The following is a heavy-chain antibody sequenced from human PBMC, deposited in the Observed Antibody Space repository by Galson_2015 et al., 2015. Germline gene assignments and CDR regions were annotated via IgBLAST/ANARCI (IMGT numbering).Heavy chain of an antibody. D-gene: IGHD3-22*01. CDR3: ARDCTGDYYARSGYPDS. Sequence: SLRLSCAASGFTFSDYYMSWIRQAPGRGLEWLAYISTSGSTIYYADSVKGRFTVSRDNAKNSLYLQMNSLRAEDTAVYYCARDCTGDYYARSGYPDSWGQGTLVTVSS. J-gene: IGHJ4*02. V-gene: IGHV3-11*01. CDR2: ISTSGSTI. CDR1: GFTFSDYY.